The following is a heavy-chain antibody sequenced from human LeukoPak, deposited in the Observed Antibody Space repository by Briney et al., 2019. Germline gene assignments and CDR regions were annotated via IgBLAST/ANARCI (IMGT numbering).Heavy chain of an antibody. CDR3: ASHHYYDSSGYYFY. CDR2: IIPIFGTA. J-gene: IGHJ4*02. D-gene: IGHD3-22*01. CDR1: GGTFSSYA. V-gene: IGHV1-69*13. Sequence: SVKVSCKASGGTFSSYAISWVRQAPGQGLEWMGGIIPIFGTANYAQKFQGRVTITADESTSTAYMELSSLRSEDTAVYYCASHHYYDSSGYYFYWGQGTLVTVSS.